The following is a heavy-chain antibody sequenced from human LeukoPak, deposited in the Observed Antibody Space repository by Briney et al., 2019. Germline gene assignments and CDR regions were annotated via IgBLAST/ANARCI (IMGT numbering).Heavy chain of an antibody. CDR2: THHRGTT. V-gene: IGHV4-4*02. CDR1: GDSISSGNW. D-gene: IGHD3-10*01. J-gene: IGHJ4*02. Sequence: SETLSLTCAVSGDSISSGNWWSWVRQPPEKGLEWIGETHHRGTTHYNPSLKSRVTITVDKSKNQLSLRLSSVTAADTAVYYCARAGTYNLDYRGQGTLATVSS. CDR3: ARAGTYNLDY.